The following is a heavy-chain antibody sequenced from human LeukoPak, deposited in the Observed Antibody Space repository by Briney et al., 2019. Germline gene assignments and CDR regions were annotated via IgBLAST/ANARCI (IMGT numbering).Heavy chain of an antibody. CDR2: ITPNSGGT. D-gene: IGHD3-10*01. Sequence: ASVTVSCKASGYTFTDCYMYRVREAPGHGLEWMGWITPNSGGTNYAQKFQDRVTMTRDTSMSTAYMELSRLRSDNTAVYYCARTYCYGSRVHFDYWGQGTLVTVSS. CDR1: GYTFTDCY. CDR3: ARTYCYGSRVHFDY. J-gene: IGHJ4*02. V-gene: IGHV1-2*02.